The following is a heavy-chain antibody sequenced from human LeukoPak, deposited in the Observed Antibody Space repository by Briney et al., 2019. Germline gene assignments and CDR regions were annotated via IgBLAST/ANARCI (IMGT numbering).Heavy chain of an antibody. V-gene: IGHV1-2*02. CDR1: GYTFTGYY. D-gene: IGHD6-25*01. CDR2: INPNSGGT. Sequence: ASVKVSCKASGYTFTGYYMHWVRQAPGQGLEWMGWINPNSGGTNYAQKFQGRVTMTRDTSISTAYMELSRLRSDDTAVYYCARWGYCSGGYYYYYMDVWGKGTTVTVSS. J-gene: IGHJ6*03. CDR3: ARWGYCSGGYYYYYMDV.